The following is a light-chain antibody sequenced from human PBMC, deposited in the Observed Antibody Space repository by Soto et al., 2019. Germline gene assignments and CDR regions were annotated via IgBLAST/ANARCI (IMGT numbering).Light chain of an antibody. J-gene: IGLJ1*01. Sequence: QSALTQPRSVSGSPGQSVTSSCTGTSSDVGGYNYVSWYQQHPDKAPKLMIYDVTKRPSGVPHRFSGSKSDNTASLTISGLQAEAEADYYCCSYAGTNSYVFGTGTKVTVL. V-gene: IGLV2-11*01. CDR2: DVT. CDR1: SSDVGGYNY. CDR3: CSYAGTNSYV.